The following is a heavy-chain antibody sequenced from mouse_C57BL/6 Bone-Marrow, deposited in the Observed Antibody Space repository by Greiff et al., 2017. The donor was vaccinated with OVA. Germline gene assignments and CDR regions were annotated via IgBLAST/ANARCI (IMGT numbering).Heavy chain of an antibody. Sequence: QVQLQQSGPGLVQPSQSLSITCTVSGFSLTSYGVPWVRQSPGKGLEWLGVIWRGGSTDYNAAFMSRLSITKDNSKSQVFLKMNSLQSDDTAIYYCAKTGTGVPWFAYWGQGTLVTVSA. CDR2: IWRGGST. D-gene: IGHD4-1*01. CDR1: GFSLTSYG. V-gene: IGHV2-5*01. CDR3: AKTGTGVPWFAY. J-gene: IGHJ3*01.